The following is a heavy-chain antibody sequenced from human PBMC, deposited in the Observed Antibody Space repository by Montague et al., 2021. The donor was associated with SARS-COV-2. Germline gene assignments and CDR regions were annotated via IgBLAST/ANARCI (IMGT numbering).Heavy chain of an antibody. J-gene: IGHJ5*02. CDR2: IYWDDDK. V-gene: IGHV2-5*02. CDR1: GFSLSTSGVG. Sequence: PALVIPTQTLTLTCTFSGFSLSTSGVGVGWIRQPPGKALEWLALIYWDDDKRYSPSLKSRLTITKDTSKNQVVLTMTNMDPVDTATYYCAHRPSIAAAGTFRFNTWGQGTLVTVSS. D-gene: IGHD6-13*01. CDR3: AHRPSIAAAGTFRFNT.